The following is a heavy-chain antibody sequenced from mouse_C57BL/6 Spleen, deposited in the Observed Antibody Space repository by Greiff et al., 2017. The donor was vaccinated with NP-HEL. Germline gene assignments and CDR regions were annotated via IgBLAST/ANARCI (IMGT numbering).Heavy chain of an antibody. CDR3: ARGGTVVAWNAMDY. Sequence: EVKLVESGGGLVKPGGSLKLSCAASGFTFSDYGMHWVRQAPEKGLEWVAYISSGSSTIYYADTVKGRFNISRDNAKNTLYLQMTRLRAEDTAMYYCARGGTVVAWNAMDYWGQGTAVTVSS. CDR1: GFTFSDYG. J-gene: IGHJ4*01. V-gene: IGHV5-17*01. D-gene: IGHD1-1*01. CDR2: ISSGSSTI.